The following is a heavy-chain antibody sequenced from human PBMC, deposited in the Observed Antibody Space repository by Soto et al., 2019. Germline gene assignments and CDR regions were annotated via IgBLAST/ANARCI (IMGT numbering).Heavy chain of an antibody. V-gene: IGHV4-31*03. D-gene: IGHD3-10*01. CDR3: ARXLGGIPSSSWSYNGLDV. J-gene: IGHJ6*02. CDR2: IYYSGST. Sequence: PSETLSLTCTVSGGSTNSRGYYWGWIRQYPGKGLEWIGYIYYSGSTYYNPSLRSRVTMSVDTSKNQFSLKLRSVTAAGTAVYYCARXLGGIPSSSWSYNGLDVWGQGTTVTVSS. CDR1: GGSTNSRGYY.